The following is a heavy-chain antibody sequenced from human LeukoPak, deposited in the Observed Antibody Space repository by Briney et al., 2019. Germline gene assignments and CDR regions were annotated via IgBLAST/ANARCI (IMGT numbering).Heavy chain of an antibody. V-gene: IGHV3-23*01. J-gene: IGHJ6*03. CDR2: ISGSGGST. Sequence: GGSLRLSCAASGFTFSSYAMSWVRQAPGKGLEWVSAISGSGGSTYYADSVKGRFTISRDNSKNTLYLQMNSLRAEDTAVYYCAKVGPGSGWSGFSFYYYYMDVWGKGTTVTVSS. D-gene: IGHD3-3*01. CDR3: AKVGPGSGWSGFSFYYYYMDV. CDR1: GFTFSSYA.